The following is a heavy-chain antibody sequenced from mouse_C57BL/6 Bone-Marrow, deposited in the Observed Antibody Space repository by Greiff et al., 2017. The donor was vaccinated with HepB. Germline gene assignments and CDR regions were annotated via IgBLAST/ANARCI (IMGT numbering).Heavy chain of an antibody. CDR3: TFITTV. Sequence: VQLKESGAELVRPGASVKLSCTASGFNIKDDYMHWVKQRPEQGLEWIGWIDPENGDTEYASKFQGKATITADKSSNTAYLQLSSLTSEDTAVYYCTFITTVWGQGTTLTVSS. D-gene: IGHD1-1*01. CDR2: IDPENGDT. V-gene: IGHV14-4*01. CDR1: GFNIKDDY. J-gene: IGHJ2*01.